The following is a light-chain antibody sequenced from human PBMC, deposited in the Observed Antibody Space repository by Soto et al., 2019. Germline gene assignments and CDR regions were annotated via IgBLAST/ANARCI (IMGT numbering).Light chain of an antibody. J-gene: IGLJ1*01. CDR2: EVT. CDR1: ISDIGGYNF. V-gene: IGLV2-8*01. Sequence: QSVLTPPASVSGSPGQSITISCTGTISDIGGYNFISWYQHHPGKAPKLVIYEVTKRPSGVPDRFSGSKSGNTASLTVSGLQAEDEADYYCSSYAGTAYVFGTGTKVTVL. CDR3: SSYAGTAYV.